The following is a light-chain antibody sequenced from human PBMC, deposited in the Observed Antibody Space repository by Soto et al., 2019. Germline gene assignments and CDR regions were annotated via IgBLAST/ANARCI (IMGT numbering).Light chain of an antibody. CDR1: SSDVGSYNL. CDR3: CLYAGSSTYV. Sequence: QSALTQPASVSGSPGQSITISCTGTSSDVGSYNLVSWYQQHPGKAPKLMIYEGSKRPSGVSNRFSGSKSGNTASLTISGLQSEGEADYYCCLYAGSSTYVFGTGTKLTVL. J-gene: IGLJ1*01. CDR2: EGS. V-gene: IGLV2-23*01.